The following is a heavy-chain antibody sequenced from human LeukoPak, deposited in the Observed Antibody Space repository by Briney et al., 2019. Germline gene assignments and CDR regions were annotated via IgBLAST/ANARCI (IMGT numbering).Heavy chain of an antibody. Sequence: SETLSLTCTVSGYFIRSGFYWGWIRQPPGKGLEWIGSFYHSGSTYYNPSLESRVTISLDTSKNQLSLKLSSVTAADTAVYYCARVWYYDSGTYSDLYYYYYMDVWGKGTTVTVSS. D-gene: IGHD3-10*01. J-gene: IGHJ6*03. V-gene: IGHV4-38-2*02. CDR2: FYHSGST. CDR1: GYFIRSGFY. CDR3: ARVWYYDSGTYSDLYYYYYMDV.